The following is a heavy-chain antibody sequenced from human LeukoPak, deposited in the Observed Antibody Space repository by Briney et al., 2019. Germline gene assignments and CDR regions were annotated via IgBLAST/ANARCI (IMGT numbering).Heavy chain of an antibody. V-gene: IGHV4-59*13. Sequence: SETLSLTCTVSGVFISIFYWTWIRQPPGKGLEWIGYSSNIEGTYYNPSFKSRVTISLDTSKNQFSLRLNSVTAADTAVYYCARVKGSNWLDPWGQGTLDTVST. CDR1: GVFISIFY. CDR2: SSNIEGT. J-gene: IGHJ5*02. CDR3: ARVKGSNWLDP.